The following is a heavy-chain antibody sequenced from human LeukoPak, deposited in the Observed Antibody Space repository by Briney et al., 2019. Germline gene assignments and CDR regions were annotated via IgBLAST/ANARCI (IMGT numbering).Heavy chain of an antibody. CDR2: IYTSGST. V-gene: IGHV4-61*02. CDR1: GGSISSGSYY. J-gene: IGHJ5*02. Sequence: SETLSLTCTVSGGSISSGSYYWSWIRQPTGKGLEWIGRIYTSGSTNYNPSLKSRVTISVDTSKNQFSLKLSSVTAADTAVYYCARDPWDYDILTGYYVNWFDPWGQGTLVTVSS. CDR3: ARDPWDYDILTGYYVNWFDP. D-gene: IGHD3-9*01.